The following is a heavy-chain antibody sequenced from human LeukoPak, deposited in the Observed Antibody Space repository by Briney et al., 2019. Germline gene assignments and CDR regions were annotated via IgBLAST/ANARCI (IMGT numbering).Heavy chain of an antibody. CDR2: IWYDGSNK. D-gene: IGHD5-12*01. Sequence: PGRSLRLSCAASGFTFSSYGMHWVRQAPGKGLEWVAVIWYDGSNKYYADSVKGRFTISRDNSKNTLYLQMNSLRAEDTAVYYCARSGYDSYYYYYGMDVWGQGTTVTVSS. CDR3: ARSGYDSYYYYYGMDV. CDR1: GFTFSSYG. V-gene: IGHV3-33*01. J-gene: IGHJ6*02.